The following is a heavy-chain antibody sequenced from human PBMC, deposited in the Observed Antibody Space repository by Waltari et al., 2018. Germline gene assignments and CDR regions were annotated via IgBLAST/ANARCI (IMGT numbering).Heavy chain of an antibody. J-gene: IGHJ4*02. CDR1: GYPFTGYS. CDR2: INPNSGGT. D-gene: IGHD3-3*01. V-gene: IGHV1-2*02. Sequence: QVQLVQSGAEVKKPGASVKVSCKASGYPFTGYSMPWLRQAPGQGLEWMGWINPNSGGTNYAQKFQGRVTMTRDTSISTAYMELSRLRSDDTAVYYCARGAKYYDFWSGYYTGESNPPFDYWGQGTLVTVSS. CDR3: ARGAKYYDFWSGYYTGESNPPFDY.